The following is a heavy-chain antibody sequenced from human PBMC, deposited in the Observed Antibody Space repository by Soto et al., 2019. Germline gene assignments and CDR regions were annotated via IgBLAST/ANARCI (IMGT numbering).Heavy chain of an antibody. J-gene: IGHJ4*02. V-gene: IGHV3-30-3*01. D-gene: IGHD6-19*01. CDR2: ISYDGSNK. Sequence: QVQLVESGGGVVQPGRSLRLSCAASGFTVSSYAMHWVRQAPGKGPEWVAVISYDGSNKYYADSVKGRFTISRDNSKNTLYLQMNSLRAEDTAVYYCARDRDCGWLVISHYFDYWGQGTLVTVSS. CDR3: ARDRDCGWLVISHYFDY. CDR1: GFTVSSYA.